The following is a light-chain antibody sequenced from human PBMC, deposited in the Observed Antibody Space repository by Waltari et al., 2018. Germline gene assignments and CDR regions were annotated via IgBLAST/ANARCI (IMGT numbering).Light chain of an antibody. J-gene: IGKJ1*01. CDR2: WVS. CDR1: QSLLLSKRHNY. Sequence: MVLSQSPLSLPVVPGEPTSIPCRPNQSLLLSKRHNYLDWYLQSPGQSPQLLIYWVSLRASGVPDRFSGGGSGTEFTLKISRVESEDFGVYYCLQALEPPWAFGQGTTVNIK. V-gene: IGKV2-28*01. CDR3: LQALEPPWA.